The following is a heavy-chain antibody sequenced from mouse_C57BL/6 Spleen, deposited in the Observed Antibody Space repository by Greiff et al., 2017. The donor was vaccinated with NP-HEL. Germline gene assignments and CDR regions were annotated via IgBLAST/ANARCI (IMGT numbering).Heavy chain of an antibody. CDR1: GYTFTSYW. Sequence: VQLQQPGAELVMPGASVKLSCKASGYTFTSYWMHWVKQRPGQGLEWIGEIDPSDSYTNYNQKFKGKSTLTVDKSSSTAYMQLSSLTSEDSAVDYCARNYGSSYGYYDVWGTGTTVTVSS. CDR3: ARNYGSSYGYYDV. D-gene: IGHD1-1*01. CDR2: IDPSDSYT. J-gene: IGHJ1*03. V-gene: IGHV1-69*01.